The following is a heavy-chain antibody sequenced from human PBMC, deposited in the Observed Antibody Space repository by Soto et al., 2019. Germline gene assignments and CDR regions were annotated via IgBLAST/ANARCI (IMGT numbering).Heavy chain of an antibody. CDR3: ARGVGSGTYYNQYNWFDP. V-gene: IGHV1-18*01. Sequence: ASVKVSCKASGYTFTNYGISWVRQAPGQGLEWMGWINAYNGNTNHAQKLQGRVTMTTDTSTSTAYMELRSLRSDDTAVYYCARGVGSGTYYNQYNWFDPWGQGTLVTVSS. CDR1: GYTFTNYG. J-gene: IGHJ5*02. D-gene: IGHD3-10*01. CDR2: INAYNGNT.